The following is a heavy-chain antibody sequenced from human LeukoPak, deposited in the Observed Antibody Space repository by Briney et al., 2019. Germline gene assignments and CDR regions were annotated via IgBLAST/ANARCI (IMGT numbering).Heavy chain of an antibody. V-gene: IGHV4-30-4*08. J-gene: IGHJ4*02. CDR1: GGSICSGDYY. CDR3: ARDVGGGTDDY. Sequence: PSETLSLTCTVSGGSICSGDYYWSWIRQPPGKGLEWIGYIYYSGSTYYNPSLKSRVTISVDTSKNQFSLKLSSVTAADTAVYYCARDVGGGTDDYWGQGTLVTVSS. CDR2: IYYSGST. D-gene: IGHD1-26*01.